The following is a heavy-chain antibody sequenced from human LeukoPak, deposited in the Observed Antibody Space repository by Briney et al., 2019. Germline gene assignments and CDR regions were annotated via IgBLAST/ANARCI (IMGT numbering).Heavy chain of an antibody. D-gene: IGHD2-21*01. J-gene: IGHJ1*01. Sequence: PSETLSLTCTVSGGSISSGGYYWSWIRQHPGKGLEWIGYIYYSGSTYYNPSLKSRVTISVDTSKNQFSLQLSSVTAADTAVYYCARDHIHEQYFQHWGQGTLVTVSS. CDR1: GGSISSGGYY. CDR2: IYYSGST. V-gene: IGHV4-31*03. CDR3: ARDHIHEQYFQH.